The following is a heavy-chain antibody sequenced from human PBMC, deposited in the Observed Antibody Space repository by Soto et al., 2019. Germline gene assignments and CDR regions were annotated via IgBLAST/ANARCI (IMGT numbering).Heavy chain of an antibody. Sequence: QVQLVESGGGVVQPGRSLRLSCAASGFTFSSYGMHWVRQAPGKGLEWVAVISYDGSNKYYADSVKGRFTISRDNSKNTLYLQMNSVRDDDTAVYYCEKGPAIVLVPAAVNYYYGMDVWGQGTMVTVSS. J-gene: IGHJ6*02. CDR3: EKGPAIVLVPAAVNYYYGMDV. CDR2: ISYDGSNK. CDR1: GFTFSSYG. V-gene: IGHV3-30*18. D-gene: IGHD2-2*01.